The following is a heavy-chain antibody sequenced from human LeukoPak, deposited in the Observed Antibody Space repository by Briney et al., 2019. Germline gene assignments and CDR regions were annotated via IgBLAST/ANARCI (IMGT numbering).Heavy chain of an antibody. CDR3: ASQGGSSLYVIHH. D-gene: IGHD6-13*01. J-gene: IGHJ4*02. V-gene: IGHV3-53*01. Sequence: PGGSLRLSCAASGITVSANYMSWVRQAPGRRREWVSIIYSGGSTLHADPVKGRFTISRDNSKNTLYLQMDSLRAEDTAVYYCASQGGSSLYVIHHWGQGTLVTVSS. CDR1: GITVSANY. CDR2: IYSGGST.